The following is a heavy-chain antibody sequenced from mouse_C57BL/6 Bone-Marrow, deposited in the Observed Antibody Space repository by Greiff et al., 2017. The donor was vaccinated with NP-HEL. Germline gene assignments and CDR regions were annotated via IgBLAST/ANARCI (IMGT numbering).Heavy chain of an antibody. CDR1: GYTFTSYT. J-gene: IGHJ4*01. CDR2: INPSSGYT. CDR3: ADYGSSYAMDY. D-gene: IGHD1-1*01. Sequence: QVQLQQSGAELARPGASVTMSCKASGYTFTSYTMHWVKQRPGQGLEWIGYINPSSGYTKYNQKFKDKAPLTADKSSSTAYMQLSSLTSEDSAVYYCADYGSSYAMDYWGQGTSVTVSS. V-gene: IGHV1-4*01.